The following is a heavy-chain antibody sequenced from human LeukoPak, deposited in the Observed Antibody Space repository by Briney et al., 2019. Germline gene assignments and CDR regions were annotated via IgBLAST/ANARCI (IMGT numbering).Heavy chain of an antibody. J-gene: IGHJ4*02. CDR3: ARGSALAAAGTMDY. Sequence: GASVKVSCKASGYTFTSYDINWVRQATGQGLEWMGWMNPNSGNTGYAQKFQGRVTMTRNTSISTAYMELSSLRSEDTAVYYCARGSALAAAGTMDYWGQGTLVTVSS. CDR1: GYTFTSYD. D-gene: IGHD6-13*01. CDR2: MNPNSGNT. V-gene: IGHV1-8*01.